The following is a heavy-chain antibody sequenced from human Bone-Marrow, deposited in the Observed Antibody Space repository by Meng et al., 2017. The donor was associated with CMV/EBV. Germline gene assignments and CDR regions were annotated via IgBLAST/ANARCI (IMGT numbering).Heavy chain of an antibody. CDR3: ARGRGFFWSDGMDV. CDR2: IYYSGST. D-gene: IGHD3-3*01. V-gene: IGHV4-59*01. CDR1: GGSISSYY. J-gene: IGHJ6*02. Sequence: ESLKISCTVSGGSISSYYWSWIRQPPGKGLEWIGYIYYSGSTNYNPSLKSRVTISVDTSKNQFSLKLSSVTAADTAVYYCARGRGFFWSDGMDVWGQGTTVTVSS.